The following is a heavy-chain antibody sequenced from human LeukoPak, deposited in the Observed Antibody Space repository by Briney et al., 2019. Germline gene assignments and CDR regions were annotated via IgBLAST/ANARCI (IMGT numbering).Heavy chain of an antibody. J-gene: IGHJ4*02. D-gene: IGHD6-6*01. CDR3: ARHVSGRGIAARPDY. CDR2: INHSGST. V-gene: IGHV4-39*01. Sequence: PSETLSLTCTVSGGSISSGGYYWSWIRQPPGKGLEWIGEINHSGSTNYNPSLKSRVTISVDTSKNQFSLKLSSVTAADTAVYYCARHVSGRGIAARPDYWGQGTLVTVSS. CDR1: GGSISSGGYY.